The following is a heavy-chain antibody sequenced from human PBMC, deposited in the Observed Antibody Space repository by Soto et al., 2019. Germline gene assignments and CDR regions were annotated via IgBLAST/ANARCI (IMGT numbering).Heavy chain of an antibody. CDR1: GGSINSYY. CDR2: IYYSGTT. J-gene: IGHJ6*02. Sequence: ETLSLTCSVSGGSINSYYWSWIRQPPGKGLEWVGYIYYSGTTNSNPSLKSRVTISVDTSKNQFSLKLSSVTAADTAVYYCARGVPYYDILTGYYFSGMDVWGQGTTVTVSS. CDR3: ARGVPYYDILTGYYFSGMDV. D-gene: IGHD3-9*01. V-gene: IGHV4-59*01.